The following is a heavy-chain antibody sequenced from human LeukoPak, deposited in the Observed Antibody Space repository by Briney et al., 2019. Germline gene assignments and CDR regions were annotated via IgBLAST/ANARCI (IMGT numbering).Heavy chain of an antibody. CDR3: ARVRFPQSGPIVVVPAAATHYYYMDV. CDR2: IYYSGST. CDR1: GGSISSGDYY. Sequence: PSETLSLTCTVSGGSISSGDYYWSWIRQPPGKGLEWIGYIYYSGSTYYNPSLKSRVTISVDTSKNQFSLKLSSVTAADTAVYYCARVRFPQSGPIVVVPAAATHYYYMDVWGKGTTVTVSS. V-gene: IGHV4-30-4*08. D-gene: IGHD2-2*01. J-gene: IGHJ6*03.